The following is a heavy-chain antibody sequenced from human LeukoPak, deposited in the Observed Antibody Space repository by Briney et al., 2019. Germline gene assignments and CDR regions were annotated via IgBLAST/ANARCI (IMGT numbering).Heavy chain of an antibody. CDR3: ARAWYYYGSRSYYPPEYFQH. D-gene: IGHD3-10*01. Sequence: GGSLRLSCAASGFTFSSYAMQWVRQAPGKGLEGVAVISYDGSNKYYADSVKGRFTISRDNSKTPLYLQMNSLRAEDTAVYYCARAWYYYGSRSYYPPEYFQHWGQGTLVTVSS. J-gene: IGHJ1*01. CDR2: ISYDGSNK. V-gene: IGHV3-30*04. CDR1: GFTFSSYA.